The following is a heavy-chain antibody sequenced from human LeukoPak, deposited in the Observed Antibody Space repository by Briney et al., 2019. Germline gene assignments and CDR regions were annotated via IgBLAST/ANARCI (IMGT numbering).Heavy chain of an antibody. D-gene: IGHD3-16*01. J-gene: IGHJ1*01. V-gene: IGHV3-30*18. Sequence: GGSLRLSCAASGFTFSSYGMHWVRQAPGKGLEWVAVISYDGSNKYYADSVRGRFTISRDNSKNTLYLQMNSLRAEDTAVYYCAKPSPTSEYFQHWGQGTLVTVSS. CDR3: AKPSPTSEYFQH. CDR1: GFTFSSYG. CDR2: ISYDGSNK.